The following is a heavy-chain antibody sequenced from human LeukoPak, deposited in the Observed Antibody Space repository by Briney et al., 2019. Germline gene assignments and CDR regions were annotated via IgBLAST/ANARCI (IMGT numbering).Heavy chain of an antibody. CDR3: AKGVGTYCSGGSCYSDY. D-gene: IGHD2-15*01. V-gene: IGHV3-23*01. J-gene: IGHJ4*02. CDR2: ISGSGGST. CDR1: GFTFSSYA. Sequence: PGGSLRLSCAASGFTFSSYAMSWVRQAPGKGLEWVSAISGSGGSTYYADSVKGRFTISRDNSKNTLYLQMNSLRAEDTAVYYCAKGVGTYCSGGSCYSDYWGQGTLVTVSS.